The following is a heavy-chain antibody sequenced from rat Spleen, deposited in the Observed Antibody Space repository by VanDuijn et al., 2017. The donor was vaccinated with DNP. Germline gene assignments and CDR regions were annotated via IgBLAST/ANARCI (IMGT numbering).Heavy chain of an antibody. V-gene: IGHV3-1*01. Sequence: EVQLQESGPGLVKPSQSLSLTCSVTVYSITSNYWGWIRKFPGNKMEWMGFISYSGSTSYHPSLKSRISITRDTSKNQFFLQLNSVTTEDTATYYCARSRLPGYYPFACWGQGTLVTVSS. CDR2: ISYSGST. CDR1: VYSITSNY. CDR3: ARSRLPGYYPFAC. D-gene: IGHD1-4*01. J-gene: IGHJ3*01.